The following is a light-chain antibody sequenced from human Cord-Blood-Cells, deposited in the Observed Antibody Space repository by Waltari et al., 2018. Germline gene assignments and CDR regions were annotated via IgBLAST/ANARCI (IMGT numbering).Light chain of an antibody. J-gene: IGLJ1*01. Sequence: QSALTQPPSASGSPGQSGTISCTGTSSDVGVYNYVSWYQQHPGKAPKLMIYEVSKRPSGVPDRFSGSKSGTTASLTVAGLQAEDEADYYCSSYAGSNDYVFGTGTKVTVL. CDR3: SSYAGSNDYV. V-gene: IGLV2-8*01. CDR1: SSDVGVYNY. CDR2: EVS.